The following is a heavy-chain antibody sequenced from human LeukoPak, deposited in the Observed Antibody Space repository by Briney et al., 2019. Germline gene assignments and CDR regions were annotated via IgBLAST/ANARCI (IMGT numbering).Heavy chain of an antibody. J-gene: IGHJ4*01. CDR1: GGSISSRSYY. D-gene: IGHD4-17*01. Sequence: SETLSLTCTVSGGSISSRSYYWGWIRQPPGKGLEWIGSIYYKGNTYLNPSLQSRLTISEDTSKNQFSLKLNSVNAADTDVYYCARVDDYGDGIDYWXXXXXXTVS. CDR2: IYYKGNT. V-gene: IGHV4-39*07. CDR3: ARVDDYGDGIDY.